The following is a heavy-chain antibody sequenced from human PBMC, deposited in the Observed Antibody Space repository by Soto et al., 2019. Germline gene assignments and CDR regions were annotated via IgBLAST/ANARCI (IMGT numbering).Heavy chain of an antibody. D-gene: IGHD1-1*01. V-gene: IGHV4-4*07. Sequence: SETLSLTCTVSGSSISGFYWSWIRKSAGKGLEWIGPIYATGTTDYNPSLKSRVMMSVDTSKKQFSLKLRSVTAAETAVYYCVRDGTKTLRDWFDPWGQGISVTVSS. CDR3: VRDGTKTLRDWFDP. CDR2: IYATGTT. CDR1: GSSISGFY. J-gene: IGHJ5*02.